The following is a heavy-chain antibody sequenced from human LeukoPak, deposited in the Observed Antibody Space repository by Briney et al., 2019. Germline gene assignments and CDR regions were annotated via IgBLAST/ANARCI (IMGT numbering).Heavy chain of an antibody. CDR2: IIPIFGTT. J-gene: IGHJ4*02. CDR3: ARGPELERFDY. D-gene: IGHD1-1*01. V-gene: IGHV1-69*05. CDR1: GGTFSSYA. Sequence: SVKVSCKAPGGTFSSYAISWVRQAPGQGLEWMGGIIPIFGTTNYAQKFQGRVTITTDESTSTAYMELSSLRSEDTAVYYCARGPELERFDYWGQGTLVTVSS.